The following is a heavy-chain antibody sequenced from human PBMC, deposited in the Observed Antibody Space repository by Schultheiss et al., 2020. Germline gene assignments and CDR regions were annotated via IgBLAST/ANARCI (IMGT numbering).Heavy chain of an antibody. Sequence: ASVKVSCKASGYTFTSYGISWVRQAPGQGLEWMGWISAYNGNTNYAQKLQGRVTMTTDTSTSTAYMELRSLRSDDTAVYYCARNWNYAHYYYYYMDVWGKGTTVNVSS. V-gene: IGHV1-18*01. CDR1: GYTFTSYG. J-gene: IGHJ6*03. D-gene: IGHD1-7*01. CDR3: ARNWNYAHYYYYYMDV. CDR2: ISAYNGNT.